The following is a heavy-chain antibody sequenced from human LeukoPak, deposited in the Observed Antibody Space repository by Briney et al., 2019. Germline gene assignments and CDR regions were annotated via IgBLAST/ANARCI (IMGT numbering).Heavy chain of an antibody. CDR3: AREGDLVVPAAMPYVY. J-gene: IGHJ4*02. Sequence: GSSVTVSFKASGGTFSSYAISWVRQAPGQGLERMGGINPIFGTANYAQKFQGRVTITADESTSTAYMELSSLRSEDTAVYYCAREGDLVVPAAMPYVYWGQGTLVTVSS. CDR1: GGTFSSYA. CDR2: INPIFGTA. D-gene: IGHD2-2*01. V-gene: IGHV1-69*01.